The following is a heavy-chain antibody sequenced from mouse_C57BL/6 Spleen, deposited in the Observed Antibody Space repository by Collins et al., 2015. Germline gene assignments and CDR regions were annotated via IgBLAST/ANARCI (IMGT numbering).Heavy chain of an antibody. CDR1: GYTFTSYN. J-gene: IGHJ4*01. Sequence: QAYLQQSGAELVRPGASVKMSCKASGYTFTSYNMHWVKQTPRQGLEWIGAIYPGNGDTSYNQKFKGKATLTVDKSSSTAYMQLSSLTSEDSAVYYCARRYYGYYAMDYWGQGTSVTVSS. V-gene: IGHV1-12*01. D-gene: IGHD1-1*01. CDR2: IYPGNGDT. CDR3: ARRYYGYYAMDY.